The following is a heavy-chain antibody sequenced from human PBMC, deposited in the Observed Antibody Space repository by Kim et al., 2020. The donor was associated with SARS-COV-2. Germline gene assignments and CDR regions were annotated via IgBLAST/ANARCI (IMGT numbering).Heavy chain of an antibody. CDR1: GFTFSDYY. J-gene: IGHJ3*02. Sequence: GGSLRLSCAASGFTFSDYYMSWIRQAPGRGLEWISFISGSGEIINSADSVKGRFTISRDNAENSLYLKMDSLRVDDTAVYFCAREAGYCSGTTCLDDGFDIWGQGTIVTVSS. V-gene: IGHV3-11*01. CDR2: ISGSGEII. CDR3: AREAGYCSGTTCLDDGFDI. D-gene: IGHD2-2*01.